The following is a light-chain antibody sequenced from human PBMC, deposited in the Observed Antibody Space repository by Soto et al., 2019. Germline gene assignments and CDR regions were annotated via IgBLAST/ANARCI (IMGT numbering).Light chain of an antibody. V-gene: IGKV1-39*01. Sequence: DIQMTQSPSSLSASVGDRVTITCRASESISNNLNWYQQKPGKAPKLLIYAASTLQSGVPSRFSGGGSGTDFTLTIGSLQPEDFTTYYCQQTYSTPRGAFCQGTKVDIK. J-gene: IGKJ1*01. CDR1: ESISNN. CDR3: QQTYSTPRGA. CDR2: AAS.